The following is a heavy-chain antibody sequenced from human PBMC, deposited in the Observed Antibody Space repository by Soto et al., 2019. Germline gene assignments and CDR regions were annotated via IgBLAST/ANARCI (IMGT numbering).Heavy chain of an antibody. J-gene: IGHJ5*02. CDR3: ARVPGP. Sequence: SETLSLTCTVSGGSISSSSYYWGWIRQPPGKGLEWIRSIYHSGSTYYNPSLKSRVTISVDRSKNQFSLKLSSVTAADTAVYYCARVPGPWGQGTLVTVSS. V-gene: IGHV4-39*07. CDR1: GGSISSSSYY. CDR2: IYHSGST.